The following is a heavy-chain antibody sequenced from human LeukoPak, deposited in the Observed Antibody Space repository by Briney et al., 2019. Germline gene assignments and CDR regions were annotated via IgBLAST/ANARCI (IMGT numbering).Heavy chain of an antibody. Sequence: GASVKVSCKASGYTFTGYYVHWVRQAPGQGLEWMGWISAYNGNTNYAQKLQGRVTMTTDTSTSTAYMELRSLRSDDTAVYYCARDLYSGYDTFGYWGQGTLVTVSS. CDR3: ARDLYSGYDTFGY. V-gene: IGHV1-18*04. CDR1: GYTFTGYY. CDR2: ISAYNGNT. D-gene: IGHD5-12*01. J-gene: IGHJ4*02.